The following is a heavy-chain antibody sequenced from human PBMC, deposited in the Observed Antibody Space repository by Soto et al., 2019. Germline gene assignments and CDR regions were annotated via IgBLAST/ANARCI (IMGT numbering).Heavy chain of an antibody. D-gene: IGHD1-26*01. CDR2: INSDGTRT. J-gene: IGHJ5*02. V-gene: IGHV3-74*01. CDR1: GFTFTNYW. CDR3: ATVATGSWDWFVP. Sequence: EVQLVESGGGLVQPGGSLRLSCAASGFTFTNYWMHWVRQVPGKGLVWVSRINSDGTRTTYADSVRGRFTISRDNAKNTLYLQMNSLRAEDTAVYYCATVATGSWDWFVPWGQGTLVTVSS.